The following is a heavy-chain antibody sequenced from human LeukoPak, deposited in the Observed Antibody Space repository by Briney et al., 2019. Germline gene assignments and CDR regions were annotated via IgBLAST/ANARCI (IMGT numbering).Heavy chain of an antibody. CDR1: GFTFSDYY. CDR2: ISNSGNTI. J-gene: IGHJ4*02. CDR3: ATWYYYDSSGVHY. Sequence: GGSLRLSCAASGFTFSDYYMSWIRQAPGRGLEWVSYISNSGNTIYYADSLKGRFTVSRDNAKNSLYLQMNSLRDEDTAVYYCATWYYYDSSGVHYWGQGTLVTVSS. V-gene: IGHV3-11*04. D-gene: IGHD3-22*01.